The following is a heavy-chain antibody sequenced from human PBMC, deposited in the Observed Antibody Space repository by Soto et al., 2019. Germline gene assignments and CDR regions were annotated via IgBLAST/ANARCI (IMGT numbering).Heavy chain of an antibody. CDR3: ARDGRTVRGIHDYYYYGMDV. CDR1: GGSISSYY. Sequence: SETLSLTCTVSGGSISSYYWSWIRQPAGKGLEWIGRIYTSGSTNYNPSLKSRVTMSVDTSKNQFSLKLSSVTAADTAVYYCARDGRTVRGIHDYYYYGMDVWGQGTTVTVSS. CDR2: IYTSGST. V-gene: IGHV4-4*07. J-gene: IGHJ6*02. D-gene: IGHD1-1*01.